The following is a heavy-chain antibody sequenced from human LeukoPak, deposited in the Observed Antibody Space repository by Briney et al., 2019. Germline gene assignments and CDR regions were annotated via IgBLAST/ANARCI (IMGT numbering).Heavy chain of an antibody. Sequence: GGSLRLSCAASGFTFSSYGMHWVRQAPGKGLEWVAFIRYDGSNKYYADSVKGRFTISRDNSKNTLYLQMSSLRADDTAMYYCAKDKFDGRRGGENLYDYWGQGTLVTVSS. CDR3: AKDKFDGRRGGENLYDY. CDR1: GFTFSSYG. J-gene: IGHJ4*02. D-gene: IGHD3-16*01. CDR2: IRYDGSNK. V-gene: IGHV3-30*02.